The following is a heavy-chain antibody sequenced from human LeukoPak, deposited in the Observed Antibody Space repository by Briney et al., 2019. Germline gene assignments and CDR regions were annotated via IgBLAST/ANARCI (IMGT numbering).Heavy chain of an antibody. CDR3: AKASCAVGSYYYYYYGMDV. V-gene: IGHV3-23*01. Sequence: GSLRLSCAASGFTFSSYAMSWVRQAQGKGLEWVSAISGSGGSTYYADSVKGRFTISRDNSKNTLYLQMNSLRAEDTAVYYCAKASCAVGSYYYYYYGMDVWGQGTTVTVSS. CDR2: ISGSGGST. J-gene: IGHJ6*02. CDR1: GFTFSSYA. D-gene: IGHD3-16*01.